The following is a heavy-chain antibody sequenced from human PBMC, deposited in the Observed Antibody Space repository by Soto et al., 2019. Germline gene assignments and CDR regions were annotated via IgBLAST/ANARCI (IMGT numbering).Heavy chain of an antibody. V-gene: IGHV1-8*02. CDR3: TRAYGAETVDF. CDR2: MNPNSGNT. J-gene: IGHJ4*02. CDR1: GYTFNNYD. Sequence: SVKVSCKASGYTFNNYDIHWVRQAPGHGLEWMGWMNPNSGNTGYAQNFRGRVTMTQNTAIGTAYMELSSLRSDDTATYYCTRAYGAETVDFWGQGTRVNVS. D-gene: IGHD3-10*01.